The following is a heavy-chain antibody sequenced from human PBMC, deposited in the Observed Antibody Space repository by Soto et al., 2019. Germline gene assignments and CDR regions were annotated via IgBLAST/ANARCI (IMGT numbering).Heavy chain of an antibody. J-gene: IGHJ4*02. CDR3: ARGFYGSGSYFQAYFDL. Sequence: QVQLQESGPGLVKPSQTLSLTCTVSGDSIGSGGSYWSWIRQRPGKGLEWLGFIYPRGSTRYNPSLKSRVSLALDTSKNQFSLRLSSVTAADTAVFYCARGFYGSGSYFQAYFDLWGQGTLVAVS. D-gene: IGHD3-10*01. V-gene: IGHV4-31*03. CDR1: GDSIGSGGSY. CDR2: IYPRGST.